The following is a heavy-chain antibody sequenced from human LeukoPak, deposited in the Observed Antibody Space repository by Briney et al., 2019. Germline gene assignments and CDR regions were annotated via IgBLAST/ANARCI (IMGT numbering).Heavy chain of an antibody. V-gene: IGHV4-34*01. CDR2: INHSGSS. J-gene: IGHJ4*02. CDR3: ARAKPDPQYYFDY. CDR1: GGSFSGYY. D-gene: IGHD1-14*01. Sequence: SETLSLTCAVYGGSFSGYYWSWIRQPPGKGLEWIGEINHSGSSNYNPSLKSRVTISVDTSKNQFSLKLSSVTAADTAVYYCARAKPDPQYYFDYWGQGTLVTVSS.